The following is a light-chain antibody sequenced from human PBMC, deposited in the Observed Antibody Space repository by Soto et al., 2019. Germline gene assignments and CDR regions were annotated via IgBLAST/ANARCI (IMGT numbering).Light chain of an antibody. J-gene: IGLJ1*01. V-gene: IGLV2-14*01. Sequence: QSALTQPASVSGSPGQSITISCAGTGSDVGGYNYVSWYQQHPGKAPKLLIYEVSNRPSGVSNRFSASKSANTASLTISGLQAEDEADYYCTSYTSSTTRVFGTGNKLTVL. CDR2: EVS. CDR1: GSDVGGYNY. CDR3: TSYTSSTTRV.